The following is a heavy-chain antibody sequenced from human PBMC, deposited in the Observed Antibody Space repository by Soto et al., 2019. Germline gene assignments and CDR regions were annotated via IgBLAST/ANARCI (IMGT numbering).Heavy chain of an antibody. CDR2: IWYDGSNK. V-gene: IGHV3-33*01. J-gene: IGHJ5*02. CDR3: ARDVTGTTYEGSWFDP. D-gene: IGHD1-1*01. Sequence: QVQLVESGGGVVQPGRSLRLSCAASGFTFSSYGMHWVRQAPGKGLEWVAVIWYDGSNKYYADSVKGQFTISRDNSKNTLYLQMNSLRAEDTAVYYCARDVTGTTYEGSWFDPWGQGTLVTVSS. CDR1: GFTFSSYG.